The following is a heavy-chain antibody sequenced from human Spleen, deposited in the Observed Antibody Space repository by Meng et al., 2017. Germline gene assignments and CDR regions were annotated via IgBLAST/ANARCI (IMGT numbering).Heavy chain of an antibody. CDR1: GYSFTSYW. Sequence: KVSCKGSGYSFTSYWIGWVRQMPGKGLEWMGIIYPRDSDTRYSPSFQGQVTISADKSISTAYLQWSSLKASDTAIYYCARPVTGHDSFEIWGQGTVVTVSS. D-gene: IGHD6-19*01. CDR2: IYPRDSDT. CDR3: ARPVTGHDSFEI. J-gene: IGHJ3*02. V-gene: IGHV5-51*01.